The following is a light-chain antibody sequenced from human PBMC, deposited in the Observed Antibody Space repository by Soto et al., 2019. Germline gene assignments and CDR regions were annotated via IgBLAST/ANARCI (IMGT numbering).Light chain of an antibody. CDR1: GSVVVSHNL. J-gene: IGLJ1*01. V-gene: IGLV2-14*02. CDR3: SSYTSSNTPYV. CDR2: EVA. Sequence: QSVLTQAASVSGSPGQSITISCTGTGSVVVSHNLVSWYQQVPGKAPKLLIYEVANRPSGVSYRFSGSKSGNTASLTISGLRADDEAHYYCSSYTSSNTPYVFGTGTKLTVL.